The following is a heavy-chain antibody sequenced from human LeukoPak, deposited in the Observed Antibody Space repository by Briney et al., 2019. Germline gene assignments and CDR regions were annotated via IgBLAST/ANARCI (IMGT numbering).Heavy chain of an antibody. Sequence: SETLSLTCTVSGGSISSYYWSWIRQPPGKGLERIGYIYYSGSTNYNPSLKSRVTISVDTSKDQFSLKLSSVTAADTAVYYCARGMRSYSFDYWGQGTLVTVSS. V-gene: IGHV4-59*01. CDR3: ARGMRSYSFDY. D-gene: IGHD1-26*01. CDR1: GGSISSYY. CDR2: IYYSGST. J-gene: IGHJ4*02.